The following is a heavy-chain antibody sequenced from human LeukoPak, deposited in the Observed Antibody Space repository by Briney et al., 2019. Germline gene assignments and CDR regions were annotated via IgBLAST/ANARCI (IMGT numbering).Heavy chain of an antibody. CDR3: ARGWAYFDY. V-gene: IGHV4-59*01. J-gene: IGHJ4*02. CDR1: GGSITSYY. D-gene: IGHD3-16*01. CDR2: IYYSGST. Sequence: PSETLSLTRTVSGGSITSYYWSWIRQPPGKGLEWIGYIYYSGSTDSNPSLKSRVTISIDKSKNHLSLERSSVTAADTAVHYCARGWAYFDYWGQGTLVTVSS.